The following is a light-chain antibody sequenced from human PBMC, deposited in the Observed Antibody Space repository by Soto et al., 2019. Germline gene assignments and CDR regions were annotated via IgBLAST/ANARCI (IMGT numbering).Light chain of an antibody. Sequence: DIVMTQSPDSLTVSLGERATINCKSSQSVLYTSNNKDCLAWYQQKPGQPPKLLIYWASIRESGVPDRFSGSGSGTDFTLTTSGLQAEDVAVYYCQQYYSSPSWTFGQGTKVEIK. V-gene: IGKV4-1*01. J-gene: IGKJ1*01. CDR2: WAS. CDR1: QSVLYTSNNKDC. CDR3: QQYYSSPSWT.